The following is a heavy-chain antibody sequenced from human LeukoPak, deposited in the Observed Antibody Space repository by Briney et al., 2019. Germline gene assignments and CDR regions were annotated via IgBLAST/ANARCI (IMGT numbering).Heavy chain of an antibody. V-gene: IGHV4-34*01. CDR3: ARGKPTPADDAFDI. CDR2: INHSGST. Sequence: SETLSPTCAVYGGSFSGYYWSWIRQPPGKGLEWIGEINHSGSTNYNPSLKSRVTISVDTSKNQFSLKLSSVTAADTAVYYCARGKPTPADDAFDIWGQGTMVTVSS. CDR1: GGSFSGYY. J-gene: IGHJ3*02.